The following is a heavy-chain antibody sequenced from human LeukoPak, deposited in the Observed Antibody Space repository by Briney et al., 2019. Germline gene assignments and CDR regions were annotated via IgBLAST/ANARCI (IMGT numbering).Heavy chain of an antibody. J-gene: IGHJ4*02. CDR1: GGTFSSYA. V-gene: IGHV1-69*06. CDR3: ATVVTNHCFNY. CDR2: IIPIFGTA. D-gene: IGHD4-23*01. Sequence: SVKVSCKASGGTFSSYAISWVRQAPGQGLEWMGGIIPIFGTANYAQKFQGRVTITADKSTSTAYMELSSLRSEDTAVYYCATVVTNHCFNYWGQGTLVTVSS.